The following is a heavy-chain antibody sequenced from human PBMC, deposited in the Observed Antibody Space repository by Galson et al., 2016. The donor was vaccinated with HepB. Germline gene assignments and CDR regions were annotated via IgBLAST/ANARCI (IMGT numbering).Heavy chain of an antibody. V-gene: IGHV1-18*01. Sequence: SVKVSCKASGYRFTRNGISWVRQAPGQGLEWIGRISANSGNTNYAQKFQGRVTMTRDPSTSTAYMELRSLRHDDTAVYYCARDVQYAFDLWGQGTVVSVSS. CDR1: GYRFTRNG. CDR2: ISANSGNT. CDR3: ARDVQYAFDL. J-gene: IGHJ3*01.